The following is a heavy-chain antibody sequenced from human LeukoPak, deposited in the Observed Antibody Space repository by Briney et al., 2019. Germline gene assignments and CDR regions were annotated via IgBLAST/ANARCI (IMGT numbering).Heavy chain of an antibody. CDR1: GYSFPNYW. D-gene: IGHD3-22*01. Sequence: GESLKISCKGSGYSFPNYWIGWVRQMPEKGLEWMGSIFPDDSETRYSPSFQGQVTISADKSISTAYLQWSSLKASDTAMYYCARLVTMNDYFDYWGQGTLVTVSS. CDR2: IFPDDSET. CDR3: ARLVTMNDYFDY. V-gene: IGHV5-51*01. J-gene: IGHJ4*02.